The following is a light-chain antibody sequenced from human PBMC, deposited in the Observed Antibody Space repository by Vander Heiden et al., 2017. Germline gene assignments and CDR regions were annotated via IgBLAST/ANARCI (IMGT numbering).Light chain of an antibody. Sequence: ELVMTQPPATLPVPPGERATLSCRASQTGTSNLAWYQHKPGQPPRSFTYVPPTQADGIPARFSGSGCGREFTLTISSRQSEDFAVYYCQQYNNWPPWTFGQGTKVEIK. CDR3: QQYNNWPPWT. V-gene: IGKV3-15*01. CDR1: QTGTSN. CDR2: VPP. J-gene: IGKJ1*01.